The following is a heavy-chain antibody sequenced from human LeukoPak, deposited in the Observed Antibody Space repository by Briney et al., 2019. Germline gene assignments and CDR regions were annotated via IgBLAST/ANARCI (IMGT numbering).Heavy chain of an antibody. Sequence: GGSLRLSCAASGFTFSSYTMSWVRQAPAKGLEWVSAISASGGNTYYADSVRGRFTISRDNSKNTLYLQMNSLRAEDTAVYYCASDIAAAGGVDYWGQGTLVTVSS. CDR1: GFTFSSYT. V-gene: IGHV3-23*01. CDR3: ASDIAAAGGVDY. D-gene: IGHD6-13*01. CDR2: ISASGGNT. J-gene: IGHJ4*02.